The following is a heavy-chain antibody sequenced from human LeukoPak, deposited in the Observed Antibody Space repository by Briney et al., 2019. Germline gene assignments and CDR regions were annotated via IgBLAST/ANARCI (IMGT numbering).Heavy chain of an antibody. V-gene: IGHV5-51*01. CDR3: ARKRDTAMIDY. Sequence: GESLKISCKGSEYSFTNYWIGWVRQMPGKGLEWMGVIYPGDSDTRYSPSFQGQVTISADKSISTAYLQWSSLKASDTAMYYCARKRDTAMIDYWGQGTLVTVSS. J-gene: IGHJ4*02. D-gene: IGHD5-18*01. CDR1: EYSFTNYW. CDR2: IYPGDSDT.